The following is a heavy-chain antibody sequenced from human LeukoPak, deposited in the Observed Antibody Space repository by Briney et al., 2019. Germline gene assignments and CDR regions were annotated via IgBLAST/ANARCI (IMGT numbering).Heavy chain of an antibody. CDR1: GGSISSYY. J-gene: IGHJ5*02. D-gene: IGHD1-26*01. CDR3: ARISWELSWFDP. CDR2: IYYSGST. V-gene: IGHV4-39*07. Sequence: SETLSLTCTVSGGSISSYYWSWIRQPPGKGLEWIGSIYYSGSTYYNPSLKSRVTISVDTSKNQFSLKVSSVTAADTAVYYCARISWELSWFDPWGQGTLVTVSS.